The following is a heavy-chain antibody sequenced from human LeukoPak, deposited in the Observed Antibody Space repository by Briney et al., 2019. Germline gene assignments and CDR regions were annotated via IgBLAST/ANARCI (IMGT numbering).Heavy chain of an antibody. CDR2: IIPVFDMT. V-gene: IGHV1-69*04. CDR1: GDTFDRFP. CDR3: TKGPHDYGDFVYF. J-gene: IGHJ4*02. D-gene: IGHD4-17*01. Sequence: SVKVSRKASGDTFDRFPISWVRLAPGQGLEWMGRIIPVFDMTNYAPKFQGRITMTADISTTTAYMELRSLKSEDSAIYYCTKGPHDYGDFVYFWGQGTRVTVSS.